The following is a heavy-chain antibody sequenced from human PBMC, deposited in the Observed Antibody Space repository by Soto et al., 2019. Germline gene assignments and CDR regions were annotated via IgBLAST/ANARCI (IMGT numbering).Heavy chain of an antibody. Sequence: DPLSLTCTVSGASISRYYSSWIRQPPGKGLEWIGYIYYSGSTNYNPSLKSRVTISVDTSKNQFSLKLSSVTAADTAVYYCARGSRYGDFDYWGQGTLVTVS. CDR3: ARGSRYGDFDY. CDR2: IYYSGST. D-gene: IGHD2-15*01. V-gene: IGHV4-59*07. J-gene: IGHJ4*02. CDR1: GASISRYY.